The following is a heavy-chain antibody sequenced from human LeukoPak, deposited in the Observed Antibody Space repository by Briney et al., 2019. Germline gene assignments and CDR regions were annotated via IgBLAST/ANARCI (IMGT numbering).Heavy chain of an antibody. CDR1: GFTFSSYG. J-gene: IGHJ4*02. CDR2: IWYDGSNK. CDR3: ARGRPGAARSTNFDY. Sequence: GGSLRLSCAASGFTFSSYGMHWVRQAPGKGLEWVAVIWYDGSNKYYADSVKGRFTISRDNSKNTLYLQMNSLRAEDTAVYYCARGRPGAARSTNFDYWGQGTLVTVSS. D-gene: IGHD2/OR15-2a*01. V-gene: IGHV3-33*01.